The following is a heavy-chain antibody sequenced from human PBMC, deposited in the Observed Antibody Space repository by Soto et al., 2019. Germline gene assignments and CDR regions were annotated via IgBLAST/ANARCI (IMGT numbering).Heavy chain of an antibody. CDR3: ASPPYSSGDYYYCMDV. CDR1: GGTFSSYA. V-gene: IGHV1-69*13. J-gene: IGHJ6*02. Sequence: SVKVSCKASGGTFSSYAISWVRQAPGQGLEWMGGIIPIFGTANYAQKFQGRVTITADESTSTAYMEVSSLRSEDTAVYYRASPPYSSGDYYYCMDVWGQGTTVTVSS. D-gene: IGHD6-19*01. CDR2: IIPIFGTA.